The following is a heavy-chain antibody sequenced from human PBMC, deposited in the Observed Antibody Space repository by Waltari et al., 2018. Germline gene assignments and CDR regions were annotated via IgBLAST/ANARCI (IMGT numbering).Heavy chain of an antibody. CDR1: GYSMSSVYS. V-gene: IGHV4-38-2*01. Sequence: QVQLQESGPGLAKSSETLSLTCDVSGYSMSSVYSSGWIRQPPRKGLEWIASIYQSGSSYYNPSLRSRVTISVDTSRNQFSLEMTSVTATDTATYYCVAAKEYYYDGSGDDAFETWGQGTLVTVSS. D-gene: IGHD3-22*01. CDR2: IYQSGSS. CDR3: VAAKEYYYDGSGDDAFET. J-gene: IGHJ3*02.